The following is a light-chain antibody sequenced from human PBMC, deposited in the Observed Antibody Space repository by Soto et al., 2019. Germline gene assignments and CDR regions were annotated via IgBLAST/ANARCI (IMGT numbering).Light chain of an antibody. J-gene: IGKJ1*01. CDR3: LQDYNYLWT. CDR1: QGIRND. V-gene: IGKV1-6*01. Sequence: VQRPQYTYSLSASVGDRVTITCRASQGIRNDLGWYQQKPGKAPKLLIYAASSLQSGVPSRFSGSGSGTDFTLTISSLQPEDFATYYCLQDYNYLWTFGQGTKVDIK. CDR2: AAS.